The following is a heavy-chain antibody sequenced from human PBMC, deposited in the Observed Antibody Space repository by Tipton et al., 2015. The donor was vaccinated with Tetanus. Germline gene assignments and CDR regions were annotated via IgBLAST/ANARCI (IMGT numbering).Heavy chain of an antibody. Sequence: TLSLTCDVYGGSFSGNYWSWIRQPPGKGVEWIGEINHTGSTNYNPSLKSRVTISVDTSKNQFSLKRSSVTAAETAVYYCARGREVTTVTIIGAHDWYFDLWGRGTLVTVSS. CDR3: ARGREVTTVTIIGAHDWYFDL. CDR2: INHTGST. D-gene: IGHD4-17*01. V-gene: IGHV4-34*01. J-gene: IGHJ2*01. CDR1: GGSFSGNY.